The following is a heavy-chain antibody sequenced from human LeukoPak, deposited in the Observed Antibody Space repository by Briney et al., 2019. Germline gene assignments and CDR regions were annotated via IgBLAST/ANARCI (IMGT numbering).Heavy chain of an antibody. Sequence: SETLSLTCTVSGGSISSGGYYWSWIRQHPGKGLEWIGYIYYSGSTYYNPSLKSRVTISVDTSKNQFSLKLSSVTAADTAVYYCARVLYSSSPFDYWGQGTLVTVSS. D-gene: IGHD6-6*01. J-gene: IGHJ4*02. CDR2: IYYSGST. V-gene: IGHV4-31*03. CDR1: GGSISSGGYY. CDR3: ARVLYSSSPFDY.